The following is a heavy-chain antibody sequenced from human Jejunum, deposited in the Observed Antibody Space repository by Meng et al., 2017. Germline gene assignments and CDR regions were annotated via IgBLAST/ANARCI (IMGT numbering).Heavy chain of an antibody. V-gene: IGHV1-46*01. Sequence: VQCGVQGRKPGSQLTLSSKPSGYTSPNHYRHWLRQAPGKGLEWMGVINPSGERTIYAQKFQGRLSMTRDTSTSTLYMELSSLRFEDTAAYYCARDNSDSSTSWWFDLWGQGTLVTVSS. CDR2: INPSGERT. CDR3: ARDNSDSSTSWWFDL. D-gene: IGHD3-10*01. J-gene: IGHJ5*02. CDR1: GYTSPNHY.